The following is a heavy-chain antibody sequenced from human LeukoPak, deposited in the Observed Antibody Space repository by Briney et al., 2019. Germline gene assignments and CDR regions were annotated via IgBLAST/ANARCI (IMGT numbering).Heavy chain of an antibody. CDR1: GDSVSSKSAA. J-gene: IGHJ4*02. Sequence: SQTLSLTCAISGDSVSSKSAAWNWIRQSPSRGLEWLGRTYYRSKWSTDYAVSVKSRITVNPDTSKNQFSLQLNSVTPDDTGVYYCARLVGGSLDYWGQGTLVTVSS. V-gene: IGHV6-1*01. CDR2: TYYRSKWST. D-gene: IGHD2-15*01. CDR3: ARLVGGSLDY.